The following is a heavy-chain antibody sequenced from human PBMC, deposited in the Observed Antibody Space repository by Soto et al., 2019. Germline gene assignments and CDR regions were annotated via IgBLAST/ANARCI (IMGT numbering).Heavy chain of an antibody. CDR1: GDSVSSNSAA. Sequence: SQTLSLTCAISGDSVSSNSAAWNWIRQSPSRGLEWLGRTYYRSKWYNDYAVSVKSRITINPDTSKNQFSLQLNSVTPEDTAVYYCARDQPSVNHYSYSGMDVWGQGTRVTVPS. CDR3: ARDQPSVNHYSYSGMDV. D-gene: IGHD3-10*01. CDR2: TYYRSKWYN. V-gene: IGHV6-1*01. J-gene: IGHJ6*02.